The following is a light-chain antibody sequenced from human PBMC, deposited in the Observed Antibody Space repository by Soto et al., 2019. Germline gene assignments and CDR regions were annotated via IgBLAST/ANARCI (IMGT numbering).Light chain of an antibody. CDR1: QSVSSSY. V-gene: IGKV3-20*01. Sequence: EIVLTQSPGTLSLSPGESATLSCRASQSVSSSYLAWYQQKPGQAPRLLIHGASSRATGIPDRFSGSGSGTDFTLTISRLEPEVFAVYYCQQYGSSPPYTFGQGTKLEIK. CDR3: QQYGSSPPYT. J-gene: IGKJ2*01. CDR2: GAS.